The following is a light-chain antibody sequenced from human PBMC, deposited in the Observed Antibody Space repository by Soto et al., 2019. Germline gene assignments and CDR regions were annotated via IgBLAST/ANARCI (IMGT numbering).Light chain of an antibody. CDR1: QSVSSN. CDR3: EQYNNWPPLT. J-gene: IGKJ4*01. V-gene: IGKV3-15*01. CDR2: GAS. Sequence: EIVMTQSPATLSVSPGERATLSCRASQSVSSNLAWYQQKPGQAPRLLIYGASTRATGIPARFSGSGSGTEFTLTISSLQSEDFAVYDCEQYNNWPPLTFGGGTKVEFK.